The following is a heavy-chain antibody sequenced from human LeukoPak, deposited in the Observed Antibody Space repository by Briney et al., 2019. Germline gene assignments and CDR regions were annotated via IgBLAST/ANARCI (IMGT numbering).Heavy chain of an antibody. CDR3: AKDAFITGTTD. D-gene: IGHD1-7*01. CDR1: GFTFSSYC. J-gene: IGHJ4*02. V-gene: IGHV3-33*06. Sequence: PWRSLRLSCAASGFTFSSYCMHWVRQAPGKGLEWVGVIWYDGSNKYYADSVKGRFTITRDNSKNTLYLQMNTLRAEDTAVYYCAKDAFITGTTDWGQGTLVTVSS. CDR2: IWYDGSNK.